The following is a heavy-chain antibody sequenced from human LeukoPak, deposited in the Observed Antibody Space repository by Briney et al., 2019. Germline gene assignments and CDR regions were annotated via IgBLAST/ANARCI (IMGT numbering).Heavy chain of an antibody. CDR1: GFSLSTSGVG. J-gene: IGHJ6*03. D-gene: IGHD3-3*01. CDR2: IYWNDDK. Sequence: ESGPTLVNPTQTLTLTCTFSGFSLSTSGVGVGWIRQPPGKALEWLAIIYWNDDKRYRPSLKSRLTITKDTSKNQVVLTMTNMDPVDTATYYCAHIRRYYGFWSGATPNIPYYMDVWGKGTTVTVSS. CDR3: AHIRRYYGFWSGATPNIPYYMDV. V-gene: IGHV2-5*01.